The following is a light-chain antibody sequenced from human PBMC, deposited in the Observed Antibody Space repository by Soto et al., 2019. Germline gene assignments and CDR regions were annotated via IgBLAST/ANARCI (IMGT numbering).Light chain of an antibody. J-gene: IGKJ5*01. CDR3: QQYTGPPTT. CDR1: QTVSNNY. Sequence: EIVLTQSPCTLSLSPGDRATLSFMASQTVSNNYLAWCQQKPGQAPRVIMYGASRRATGIPDRFSGSGSGTDFTLTITRLEPEDSAVYFCQQYTGPPTTFGQGTRLEIK. V-gene: IGKV3-20*01. CDR2: GAS.